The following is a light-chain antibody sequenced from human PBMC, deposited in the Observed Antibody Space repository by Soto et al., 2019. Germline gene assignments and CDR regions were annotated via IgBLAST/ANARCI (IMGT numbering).Light chain of an antibody. CDR3: QQSNSTLIT. CDR1: QSISSY. CDR2: AAS. V-gene: IGKV1-39*01. Sequence: IQMTLSPSSLSASVGNRVTIICRAIQSISSYLNWYQQKQGKAPKLLIYAASSLQSGVPSRFSGSGYGTDFNLTISSLQTEDFATYYCQQSNSTLITFGQGTRLEIK. J-gene: IGKJ5*01.